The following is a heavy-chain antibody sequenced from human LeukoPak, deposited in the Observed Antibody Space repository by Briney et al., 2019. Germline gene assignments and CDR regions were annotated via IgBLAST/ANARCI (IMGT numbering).Heavy chain of an antibody. D-gene: IGHD4-17*01. CDR1: GFTLRTYW. J-gene: IGHJ4*02. CDR2: INEDESEK. V-gene: IGHV3-7*05. CDR3: VRFPTGFDY. Sequence: PGGSLRLSCAASGFTLRTYWMTWVRQAPGKGLEWVANINEDESEKYYVDSVKGRFTISRDNAKNSLYLQMNILRGEDTAVYYCVRFPTGFDYCVQGTLVTVSS.